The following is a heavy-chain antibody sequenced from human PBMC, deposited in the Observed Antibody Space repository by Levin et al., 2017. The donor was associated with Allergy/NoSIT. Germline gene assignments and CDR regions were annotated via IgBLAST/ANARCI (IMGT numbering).Heavy chain of an antibody. CDR2: ISFDGSNK. J-gene: IGHJ6*02. CDR1: GFNFKNYG. D-gene: IGHD6-13*01. Sequence: LTGGSLRLSCVGSGFNFKNYGMHWVRQGPGKGLEWVALISFDGSNKYYADSVKGRFAVSRDNSKNTLYLHMNSLRPEDTALYYCVKEIGNFQFLVLWALDVWGQGTWVTVSS. CDR3: VKEIGNFQFLVLWALDV. V-gene: IGHV3-30*18.